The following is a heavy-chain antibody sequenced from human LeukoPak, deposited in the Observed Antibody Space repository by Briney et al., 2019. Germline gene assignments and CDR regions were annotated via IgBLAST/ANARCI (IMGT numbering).Heavy chain of an antibody. CDR1: GGTFSRST. V-gene: IGHV1-69*02. CDR2: IIPILSIA. CDR3: ARGPQTSFDY. J-gene: IGHJ4*02. Sequence: SVKLCCTGSGGTFSRSTTSWVRPAPGHGLEWMGRIIPILSIANDAQKLQGRVTIPADKSTSTAYMEESSLRSDDTRVYYCARGPQTSFDYWGQGTLVTVCS.